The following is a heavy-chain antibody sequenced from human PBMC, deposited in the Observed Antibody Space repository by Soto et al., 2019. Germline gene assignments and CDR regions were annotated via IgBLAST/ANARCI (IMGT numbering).Heavy chain of an antibody. CDR3: ARVEGGYYGSGSYGFDY. D-gene: IGHD3-10*01. J-gene: IGHJ4*02. Sequence: AASGFTFSNYWMTWVRQAPGKGLEWVANIKQDGSEKYYVDSVKGRSTISRDNAKNSVYLHMDSLRVEDTAVYYCARVEGGYYGSGSYGFDYWGQGILVTVAS. V-gene: IGHV3-7*01. CDR1: GFTFSNYW. CDR2: IKQDGSEK.